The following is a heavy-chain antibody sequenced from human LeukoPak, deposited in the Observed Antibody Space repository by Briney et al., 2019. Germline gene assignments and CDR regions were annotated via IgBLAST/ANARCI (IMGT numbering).Heavy chain of an antibody. J-gene: IGHJ3*02. CDR1: EFTFSSYA. CDR2: ISGGGGNT. CDR3: AKAYCSRTGCYTRDAVDI. Sequence: GGSLRLSCAASEFTFSSYAMSWVRQAPGKGLEWVSCISGGGGNTYYADSVKGRFTISRDNSKNTLFLQMNSLRAEDTAVYYCAKAYCSRTGCYTRDAVDIWGQGTMVTASS. D-gene: IGHD2-2*02. V-gene: IGHV3-23*01.